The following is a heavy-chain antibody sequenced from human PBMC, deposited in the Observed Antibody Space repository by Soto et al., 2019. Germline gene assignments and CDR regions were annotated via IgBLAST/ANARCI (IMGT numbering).Heavy chain of an antibody. CDR2: INTDGRAT. Sequence: EVQLVESGGGLVQPGGSLRLSCGASGFSFRSHWMHWVRQAPGKGLMWVSQINTDGRATSYADSVKGRFTISRDNAKNTLYMQMNRLRVEDTAVYFCAREVLSNHDYDGFDIGGQGTVVTVSP. J-gene: IGHJ3*02. CDR1: GFSFRSHW. CDR3: AREVLSNHDYDGFDI. D-gene: IGHD4-4*01. V-gene: IGHV3-74*01.